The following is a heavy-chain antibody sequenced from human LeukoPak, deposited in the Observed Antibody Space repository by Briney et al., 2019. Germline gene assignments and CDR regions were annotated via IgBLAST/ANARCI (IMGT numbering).Heavy chain of an antibody. Sequence: PGGSLRLSCAASGFTFSTYGMHWVRQAPGKGLEWVAFVRYDRSKKYYTNSVKGRFTISRDNSKNTLYLQMNSLRAEDTAVYYCAKVSAAIAIVGAFDIWGQGTMVTVSS. V-gene: IGHV3-30*02. CDR1: GFTFSTYG. CDR3: AKVSAAIAIVGAFDI. J-gene: IGHJ3*02. CDR2: VRYDRSKK. D-gene: IGHD2-2*01.